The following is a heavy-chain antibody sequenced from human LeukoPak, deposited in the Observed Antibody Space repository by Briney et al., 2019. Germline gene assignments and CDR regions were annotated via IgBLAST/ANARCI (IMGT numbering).Heavy chain of an antibody. V-gene: IGHV3-7*01. J-gene: IGHJ4*02. D-gene: IGHD6-13*01. CDR1: GFTFSTHW. Sequence: GGSLRLSCAASGFTFSTHWMSWVRQAPGKGLEWVANIKQDGSEKYYVDSVKGRFTISRDNAKNSLYLQMNSLRAEDTAMYYCARDSAGNDYWGQGTLVTVSS. CDR3: ARDSAGNDY. CDR2: IKQDGSEK.